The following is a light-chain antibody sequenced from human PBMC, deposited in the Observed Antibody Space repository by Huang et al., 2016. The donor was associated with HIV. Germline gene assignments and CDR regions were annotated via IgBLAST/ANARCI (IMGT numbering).Light chain of an antibody. J-gene: IGKJ1*01. CDR1: QSITTY. Sequence: DIQMTQSPSSLSASVGDRVTITCRASQSITTYLNWYQQKPGKAPTLLIYATDSLQSGVPSRFSGRGSVTEFTLTISSLQPDDFATYYCQQGYTTSWTFGPGTKVE. CDR3: QQGYTTSWT. CDR2: ATD. V-gene: IGKV1-39*01.